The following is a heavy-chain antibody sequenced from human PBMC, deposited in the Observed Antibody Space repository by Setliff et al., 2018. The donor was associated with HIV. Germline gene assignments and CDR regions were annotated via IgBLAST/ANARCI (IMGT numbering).Heavy chain of an antibody. D-gene: IGHD6-25*01. CDR1: GFSIGTSGVG. Sequence: SGPTLVNPTQTLTLTCTFSGFSIGTSGVGVGWIRQSPGEAPEWLAMIYWDDDTRYRPSLKSRLTISKDTSKNQVVLTMTNMDPVDTATYYCAREIAAPQGFDYWGQGTLVTVSS. J-gene: IGHJ4*02. V-gene: IGHV2-5*02. CDR3: AREIAAPQGFDY. CDR2: IYWDDDT.